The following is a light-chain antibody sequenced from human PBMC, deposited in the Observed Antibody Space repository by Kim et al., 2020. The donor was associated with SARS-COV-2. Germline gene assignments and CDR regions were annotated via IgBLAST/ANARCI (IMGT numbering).Light chain of an antibody. CDR1: SSLVGDYNY. V-gene: IGLV2-14*03. J-gene: IGLJ2*01. CDR2: DVT. Sequence: QSALTQPASVSGSPGQSITISCTGTSSLVGDYNYVSWYQQHSGKAPKLIIYDVTYRPSGVSTHFSGSKSGNTASLTISGLQAADEADYYCTSYTGADTVVFGGGTQLTVL. CDR3: TSYTGADTVV.